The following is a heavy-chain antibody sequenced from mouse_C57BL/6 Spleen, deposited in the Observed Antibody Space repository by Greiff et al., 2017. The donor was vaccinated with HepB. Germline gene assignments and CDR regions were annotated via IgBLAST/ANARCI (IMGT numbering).Heavy chain of an antibody. Sequence: QVQLQQSGPELVKPGASVKISCKASGYAFSSSWMNWVKQRPGKGLEWIGRIYPGDGDTNYNGKFKGKATLTADKSSSTAYMQLSSLTSEDSAVYFCARSAGPGDFDYWGQGTTLTVSS. J-gene: IGHJ2*01. D-gene: IGHD3-3*01. V-gene: IGHV1-82*01. CDR2: IYPGDGDT. CDR1: GYAFSSSW. CDR3: ARSAGPGDFDY.